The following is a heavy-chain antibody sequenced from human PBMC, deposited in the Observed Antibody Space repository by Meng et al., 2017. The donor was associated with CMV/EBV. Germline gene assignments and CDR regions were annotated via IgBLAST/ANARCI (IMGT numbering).Heavy chain of an antibody. V-gene: IGHV1-69*10. CDR1: GGTFSSYA. Sequence: SVKVSCKASGGTFSSYAISWVRQAPGQGLEWMGGIIPILGIANYAQKFQGRVTITAVKSTSTAYMELSSLRSEDTAVYYCARCNVEDSSSSWDYYYGMDVWGQGTTVTVSS. J-gene: IGHJ6*02. D-gene: IGHD6-6*01. CDR2: IIPILGIA. CDR3: ARCNVEDSSSSWDYYYGMDV.